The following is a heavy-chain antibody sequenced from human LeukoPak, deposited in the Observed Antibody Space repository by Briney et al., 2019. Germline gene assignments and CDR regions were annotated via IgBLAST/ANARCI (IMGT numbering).Heavy chain of an antibody. CDR3: ARDQGGVGF. J-gene: IGHJ4*02. D-gene: IGHD3-16*01. CDR1: GITFSHYS. V-gene: IGHV3-48*01. CDR2: ISSFSGTI. Sequence: GGSLGLSCVASGITFSHYSMNWVRQAPGKGLEWVSYISSFSGTINYADSVKGRFTISRDNAKNSLYLQMNSLRAEDTAVYYCARDQGGVGFWGQGTLVTVSS.